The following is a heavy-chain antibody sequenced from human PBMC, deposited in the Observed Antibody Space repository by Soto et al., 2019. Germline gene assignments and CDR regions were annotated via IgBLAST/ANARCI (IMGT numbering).Heavy chain of an antibody. D-gene: IGHD3-16*01. CDR2: ISYDGSNK. V-gene: IGHV3-30*18. CDR3: ANYVGDYDVIDY. CDR1: GFTFSSYG. Sequence: GGSLRLSCAASGFTFSSYGMHWVRQAPGKGLGWVAVISYDGSNKYYADSVKGRFTISRDNSKNTLYLQMNSLRAEDTAVYYCANYVGDYDVIDYWGQGTLVTVSS. J-gene: IGHJ4*02.